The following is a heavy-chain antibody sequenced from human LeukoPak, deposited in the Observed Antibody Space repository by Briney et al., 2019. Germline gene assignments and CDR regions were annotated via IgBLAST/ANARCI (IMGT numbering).Heavy chain of an antibody. V-gene: IGHV3-53*01. CDR3: ARGPDK. CDR1: GFTFSNNY. Sequence: HPGGSLRLSCAASGFTFSNNYMSWVRQAPGKGLEWVSVIFSDNGTYYADSVKGRFTISRDNSKSTVYLQMNSLRAEDTAVYYCARGPDKWGQGTLVTVSS. J-gene: IGHJ4*02. CDR2: IFSDNGT.